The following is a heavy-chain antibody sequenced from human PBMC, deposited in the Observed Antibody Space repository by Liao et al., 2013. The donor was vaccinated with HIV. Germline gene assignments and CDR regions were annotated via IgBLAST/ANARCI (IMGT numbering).Heavy chain of an antibody. CDR1: NGSFSDYY. V-gene: IGHV4-34*01. J-gene: IGHJ1*01. D-gene: IGHD4-11*01. Sequence: QVQLQQWGAGLLKPSETLSLTCSVSNGSFSDYYYNWIRQSPDKGLEWIGEINHIGSTNYNPSLQSRVTLSVDTSKNQFSLKMSYVTAADTAVYYCARADFSTYWSQRKYFHHWGQGILVTVSA. CDR2: INHIGST. CDR3: ARADFSTYWSQRKYFHH.